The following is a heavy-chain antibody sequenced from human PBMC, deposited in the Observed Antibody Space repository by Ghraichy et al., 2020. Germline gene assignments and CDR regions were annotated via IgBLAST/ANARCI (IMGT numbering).Heavy chain of an antibody. CDR2: IYYSGST. CDR1: GGSISSSSYY. D-gene: IGHD5-12*01. Sequence: SETLSLTCTVSGGSISSSSYYWGWIRQPPGKGLEWIGSIYYSGSTYYNPSLKSRVTISVDTSKNQFSLKLSSVTAADTAVYYCASPGYSGYVIYWGQGTLVTVSS. J-gene: IGHJ4*02. CDR3: ASPGYSGYVIY. V-gene: IGHV4-39*01.